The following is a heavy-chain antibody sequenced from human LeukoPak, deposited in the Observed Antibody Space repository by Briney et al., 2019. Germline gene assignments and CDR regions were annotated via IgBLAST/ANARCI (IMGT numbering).Heavy chain of an antibody. CDR3: ARVPKLLWFGESEYYFDY. D-gene: IGHD3-10*01. J-gene: IGHJ4*02. Sequence: ASVKVSCKASGYTFTGYYMHWVRQAPGQGLEWMGWINPNSGGTNYAQNFQGRVTMTRDTSISTAYMELSRLRSDDTAVYYCARVPKLLWFGESEYYFDYWGQGTLVTVSS. CDR1: GYTFTGYY. CDR2: INPNSGGT. V-gene: IGHV1-2*02.